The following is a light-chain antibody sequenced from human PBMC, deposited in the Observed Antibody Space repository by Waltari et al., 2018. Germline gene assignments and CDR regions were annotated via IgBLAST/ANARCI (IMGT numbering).Light chain of an antibody. CDR3: QSFDSSLSASV. CDR2: GNT. Sequence: QSVLTQPPSMSGAPGQTVTIPCMGGNSNLGAGYDVHWYQQFPGTAPKLLIFGNTNRPSGVPGRFSGSKSGTSASLAIAGLQSEDEAVYYCQSFDSSLSASVFGGGTKLTVL. CDR1: NSNLGAGYD. J-gene: IGLJ3*02. V-gene: IGLV1-40*01.